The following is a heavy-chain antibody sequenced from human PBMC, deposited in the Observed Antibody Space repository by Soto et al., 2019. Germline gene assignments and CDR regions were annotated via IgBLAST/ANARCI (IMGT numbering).Heavy chain of an antibody. CDR2: ISSSSSYI. CDR1: GFTFSSYS. D-gene: IGHD3-16*01. V-gene: IGHV3-21*01. CDR3: ARWGTAFDY. Sequence: EVQLVESGGGLVKPGGSLRLSCAASGFTFSSYSMNWVRQAPGKGLEWVSSISSSSSYIYYADSVKGRFTISRDNAMHSLYLQMNSLRAEDTAVYYCARWGTAFDYWGQGTLVPVSS. J-gene: IGHJ4*02.